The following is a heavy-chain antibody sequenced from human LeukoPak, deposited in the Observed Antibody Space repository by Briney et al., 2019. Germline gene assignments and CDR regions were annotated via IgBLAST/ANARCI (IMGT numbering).Heavy chain of an antibody. CDR3: AKGRGVGYSRSGADY. J-gene: IGHJ4*02. CDR1: GFTFSDYA. Sequence: GGSLRLSCAASGFTFSDYAMSWVRQAPGKGLEWVSAISGSGGSTYYADSVKGRFTISRDNSKNTLFLQMNSLRAEDTAVYYCAKGRGVGYSRSGADYWGQGTLVTVSS. D-gene: IGHD1-26*01. CDR2: ISGSGGST. V-gene: IGHV3-23*01.